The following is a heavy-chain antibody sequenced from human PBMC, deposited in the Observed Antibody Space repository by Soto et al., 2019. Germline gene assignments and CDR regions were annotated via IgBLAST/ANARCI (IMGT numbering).Heavy chain of an antibody. CDR2: INAGNGNT. Sequence: QVQLVQSGAEVKKPGSSVKVSCKASGGTFSSYAISWVRQAPGQGLEWMGWINAGNGNTKYSQKFQGRVTITRDTSASTAYMELSSLRSEDTALYYCARKSGTYSAFDIWGQGTMVTVSS. D-gene: IGHD1-26*01. CDR3: ARKSGTYSAFDI. J-gene: IGHJ3*02. V-gene: IGHV1-3*01. CDR1: GGTFSSYA.